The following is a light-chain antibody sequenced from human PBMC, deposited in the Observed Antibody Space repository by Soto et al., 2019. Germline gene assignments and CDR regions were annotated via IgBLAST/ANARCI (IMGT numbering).Light chain of an antibody. Sequence: EIVLTQSPGTLSLSPGARATLSCRASQSVSSSYLAWYQQKPGQAPRLLIYGASSRATGIPDRFSGSGSGTDFTLTISRLEPEDFAVYYCQLSRTFGQGTKVDIK. CDR2: GAS. J-gene: IGKJ1*01. CDR3: QLSRT. V-gene: IGKV3-20*01. CDR1: QSVSSSY.